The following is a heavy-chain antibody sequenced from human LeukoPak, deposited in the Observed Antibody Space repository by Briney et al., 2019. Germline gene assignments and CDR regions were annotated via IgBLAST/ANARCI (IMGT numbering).Heavy chain of an antibody. V-gene: IGHV1-69*13. D-gene: IGHD3-22*01. CDR1: GGTFSSYA. J-gene: IGHJ4*02. Sequence: SVKVSCKASGGTFSSYAISWVRQAPGQGLEWMGGIIPIFGTANYAQKFQGRVTITADESTSTAYMELSSLRSEDTAVYYCARGVAPYLHYYDKWGQGTLVTVSS. CDR2: IIPIFGTA. CDR3: ARGVAPYLHYYDK.